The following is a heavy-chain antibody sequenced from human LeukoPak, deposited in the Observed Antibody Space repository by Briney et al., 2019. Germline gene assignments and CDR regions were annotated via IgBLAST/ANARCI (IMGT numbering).Heavy chain of an antibody. V-gene: IGHV3-7*04. CDR2: IKQDGSEK. CDR1: GFTFSSYW. D-gene: IGHD3-10*01. Sequence: GGSLRLSCAASGFTFSSYWMSWVRQAPGKGLEWVANIKQDGSEKYYVDSVKGRFTISRDNAKNSLYLQMISLRAEDTAVYYCARTLTYYYGSGSSTPFYYYYGMDVWGQGTTVTVSS. CDR3: ARTLTYYYGSGSSTPFYYYYGMDV. J-gene: IGHJ6*02.